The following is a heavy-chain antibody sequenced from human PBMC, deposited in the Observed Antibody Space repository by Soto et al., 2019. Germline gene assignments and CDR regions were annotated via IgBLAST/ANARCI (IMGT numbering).Heavy chain of an antibody. V-gene: IGHV3-33*01. D-gene: IGHD3-3*01. Sequence: GGSLRLSCAASGFTFSSYGMHWVRQAPGKGLEWVAVIWYDGSNKYYADSVKGRFTISRDNSKNTLYLQMNSLRAEDTAVYYCARDHTIFGVVITAMDVWGKGTTVTVSS. CDR2: IWYDGSNK. CDR1: GFTFSSYG. CDR3: ARDHTIFGVVITAMDV. J-gene: IGHJ6*04.